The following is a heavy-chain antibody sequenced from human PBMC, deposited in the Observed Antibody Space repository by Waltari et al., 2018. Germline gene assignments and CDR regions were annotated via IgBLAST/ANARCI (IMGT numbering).Heavy chain of an antibody. V-gene: IGHV4-30-4*01. CDR2: IYHTGTT. Sequence: QVQLQESGPGLVEASQTLSLTCTVPGALIRSGGFFWSWLRQRPGKGLEWIGHIYHTGTTYYNSSLKSVATISVDKSKNQIFLRLASVTAADSDLYYCARRDYENNWFDPWGQGTLVTVS. J-gene: IGHJ5*02. CDR1: GALIRSGGFF. D-gene: IGHD3-16*01. CDR3: ARRDYENNWFDP.